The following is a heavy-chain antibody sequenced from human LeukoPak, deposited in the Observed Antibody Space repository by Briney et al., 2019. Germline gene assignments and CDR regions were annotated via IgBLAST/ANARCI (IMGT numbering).Heavy chain of an antibody. CDR3: ARAYDFWSGYMPY. CDR2: IYYSGST. CDR1: GGSISSGGYY. J-gene: IGHJ4*02. Sequence: PSETLSLTCTVSGGSISSGGYYWSWIRQHPGKGLEWIGYIYYSGSTYYNPSLKSRVTISVDTSKNQFSLKLSSVTAAGTAVYYCARAYDFWSGYMPYWGQGTLVTVSS. V-gene: IGHV4-31*03. D-gene: IGHD3-3*01.